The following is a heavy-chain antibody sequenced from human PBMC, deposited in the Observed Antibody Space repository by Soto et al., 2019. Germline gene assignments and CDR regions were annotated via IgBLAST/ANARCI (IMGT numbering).Heavy chain of an antibody. D-gene: IGHD2-21*02. CDR2: ITRNNDI. V-gene: IGHV3-21*01. CDR1: GFTFSSYS. CDR3: AREETAWPLAYGLDV. J-gene: IGHJ6*01. Sequence: GGSLRLSCAASGFTFSSYSIHWVRQAPGKGLEWVSAITRNNDIYYADSVKGRFTISRDNAQNSASLQMDSLRAEDTAVYYCAREETAWPLAYGLDVWGQGTTVTVS.